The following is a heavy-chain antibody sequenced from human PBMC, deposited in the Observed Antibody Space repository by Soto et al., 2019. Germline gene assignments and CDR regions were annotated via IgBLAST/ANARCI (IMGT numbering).Heavy chain of an antibody. D-gene: IGHD3-16*01. V-gene: IGHV3-7*04. J-gene: IGHJ4*02. CDR1: GFTLSGYW. Sequence: EVQLVESGGGLVQPGGSLRLTCAASGFTLSGYWMSWVRQAPGKGLEWVANVKQDGSNKYYVDSVKGRFTISRDNAKNLLYLQMNSLRVEDTAVYYCGRGGGNFDQWGQGTLVTVSS. CDR2: VKQDGSNK. CDR3: GRGGGNFDQ.